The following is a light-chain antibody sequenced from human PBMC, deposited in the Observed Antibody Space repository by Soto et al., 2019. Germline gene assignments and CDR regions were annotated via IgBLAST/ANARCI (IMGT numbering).Light chain of an antibody. CDR2: DTS. CDR3: LLYSGNARHWV. Sequence: QAVVTQEPSLTVSPGGTVTLTCGSSTGSVTSGHYPYWFQQKPGHAPRTLIYDTSKKHSWTPARFSGSLLGGKAALTLSGVQPEDEAEYYCLLYSGNARHWVFGGGTKLTVL. CDR1: TGSVTSGHY. J-gene: IGLJ3*02. V-gene: IGLV7-46*01.